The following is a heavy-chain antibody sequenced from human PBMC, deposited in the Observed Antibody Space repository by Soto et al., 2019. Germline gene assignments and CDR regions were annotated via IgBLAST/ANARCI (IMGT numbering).Heavy chain of an antibody. V-gene: IGHV1-8*01. D-gene: IGHD4-17*01. CDR1: GYTFTSYD. Sequence: ASVKVSCKASGYTFTSYDINWVRQATGQGLEWMGWMNPSSGNTGYAQKFQGRVTMTRNTSISTAYMELSSLRSEDTAVYYCARMPAVTTLRDFDPWGQGTLVTVSS. CDR2: MNPSSGNT. J-gene: IGHJ5*02. CDR3: ARMPAVTTLRDFDP.